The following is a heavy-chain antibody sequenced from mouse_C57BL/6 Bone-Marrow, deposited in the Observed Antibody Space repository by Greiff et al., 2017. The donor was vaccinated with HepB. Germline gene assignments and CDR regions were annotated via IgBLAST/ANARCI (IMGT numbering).Heavy chain of an antibody. CDR3: ARWGYDGYYVYAMGY. J-gene: IGHJ4*01. V-gene: IGHV1-53*01. CDR1: GYTFTSYW. Sequence: QVQLQQPGTELVKPGASVKLSCKASGYTFTSYWMHWVKQRPGQGLEWIGNINPSNGGTNYNEKFKSKATLTVDKSSSTAYMQLSSLTSEDSAVYYCARWGYDGYYVYAMGYWGQGTSVTVSS. D-gene: IGHD2-3*01. CDR2: INPSNGGT.